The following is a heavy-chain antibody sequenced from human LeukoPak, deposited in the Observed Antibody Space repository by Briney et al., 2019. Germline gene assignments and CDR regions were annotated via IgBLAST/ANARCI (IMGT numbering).Heavy chain of an antibody. CDR1: GGSISSGGYY. J-gene: IGHJ4*02. CDR2: FYYSGST. Sequence: PSETLSLACTVSGGSISSGGYYWSWIRQHPGKGLEWIVYFYYSGSTYYNPSLKSRVTISVDTSKNQFSLKLSSVTAADTAVYYCAVWFGESHFDYWGQGTLVTVSS. D-gene: IGHD3-10*01. CDR3: AVWFGESHFDY. V-gene: IGHV4-31*03.